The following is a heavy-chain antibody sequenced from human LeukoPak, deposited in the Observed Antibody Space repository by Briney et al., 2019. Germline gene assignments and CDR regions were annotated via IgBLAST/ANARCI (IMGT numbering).Heavy chain of an antibody. J-gene: IGHJ4*02. CDR2: VKPDESEK. V-gene: IGHV3-7*01. CDR3: VTHEVTVITRSTFDY. Sequence: GGSLRLSCEASGFTFTTHSMTWVRQAPGKGLEWVANVKPDESEKYYGDSVKGRFTISRDNAKNSLYLQMHSLRVDDTAVYYCVTHEVTVITRSTFDYWGQGTLLTVSS. CDR1: GFTFTTHS. D-gene: IGHD4-23*01.